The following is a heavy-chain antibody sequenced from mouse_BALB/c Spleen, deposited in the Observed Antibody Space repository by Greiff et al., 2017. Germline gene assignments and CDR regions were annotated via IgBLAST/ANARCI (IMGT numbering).Heavy chain of an antibody. Sequence: EVQGVESGGGLVQPGGSMKLSCVASGFTFSNYWMNWVRQSPEKGLEWVAEIRLKSNNYATHYAESVKGRFTISRDDSKSSVYLQMNNLRAEDTGIYYCTRDDGEGFDYWGQGTTLTVSS. CDR2: IRLKSNNYAT. J-gene: IGHJ2*01. V-gene: IGHV6-6*02. D-gene: IGHD2-3*01. CDR1: GFTFSNYW. CDR3: TRDDGEGFDY.